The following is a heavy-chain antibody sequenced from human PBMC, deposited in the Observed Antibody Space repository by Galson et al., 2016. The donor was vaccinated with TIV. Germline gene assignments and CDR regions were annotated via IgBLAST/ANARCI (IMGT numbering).Heavy chain of an antibody. V-gene: IGHV3-7*01. CDR1: GFTFSSHA. CDR2: IKQDGDYK. Sequence: SLRLSCAASGFTFSSHAMSWVRQAPGKGLEWVANIKQDGDYKYYVDSVKGRFTISRDNAKNSLYLQMNSLRAEDTAVYYCARGNDPGATYSLDYWGQGTLVTVSS. CDR3: ARGNDPGATYSLDY. J-gene: IGHJ4*02. D-gene: IGHD1-1*01.